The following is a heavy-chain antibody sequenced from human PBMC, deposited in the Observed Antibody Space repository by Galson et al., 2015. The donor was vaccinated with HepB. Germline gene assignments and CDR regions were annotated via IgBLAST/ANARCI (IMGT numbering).Heavy chain of an antibody. Sequence: SLRLSCAASGFTFNDYAMHWVRQAPGKGLEWLAAISPDGSDRPYADSVKGRFTISRDNSDNTLSLQMNSLRPEDTAIYYCAKDVYSWGAVGTIDYWGRGTLVTVSS. CDR1: GFTFNDYA. J-gene: IGHJ4*02. CDR3: AKDVYSWGAVGTIDY. CDR2: ISPDGSDR. D-gene: IGHD6-13*01. V-gene: IGHV3-30*18.